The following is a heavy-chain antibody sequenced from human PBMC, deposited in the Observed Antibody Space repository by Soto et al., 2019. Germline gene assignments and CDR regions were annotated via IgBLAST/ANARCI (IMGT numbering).Heavy chain of an antibody. CDR1: GFTFSSYG. Sequence: GGSLRLSCAASGFTFSSYGMHWVRQAPGKGLEWVAVISYDGSNKYYADSVKGRFTISRDNSKNTLYLQMNSLRAEDTAVYYCAKVLSSSWYYSYCMVVWCQGPTVTVFS. D-gene: IGHD6-13*01. V-gene: IGHV3-30*18. J-gene: IGHJ6*02. CDR2: ISYDGSNK. CDR3: AKVLSSSWYYSYCMVV.